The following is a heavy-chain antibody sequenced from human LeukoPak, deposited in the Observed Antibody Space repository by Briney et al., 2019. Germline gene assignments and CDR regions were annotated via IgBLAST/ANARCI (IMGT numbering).Heavy chain of an antibody. Sequence: QPGGSLILSCAASGFTFTNFWMRWVRQAPGKGLEWVANIAQDGSEEYYLDSVKGRFTISRDNAKNSLDLQMNSLRAEDTAVYFCARRDYYFDYWGQGILVTVSS. V-gene: IGHV3-7*01. J-gene: IGHJ4*02. CDR2: IAQDGSEE. CDR1: GFTFTNFW. CDR3: ARRDYYFDY.